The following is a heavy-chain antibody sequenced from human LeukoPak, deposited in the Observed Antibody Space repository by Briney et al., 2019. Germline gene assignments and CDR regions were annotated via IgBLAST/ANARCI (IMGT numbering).Heavy chain of an antibody. CDR2: VQTSGNP. J-gene: IGHJ4*02. V-gene: IGHV4-4*07. Sequence: SETLSLTCVVSGVSITDYHWSWIRQSAGKGLEWLGQVQTSGNPNYNPSFKSRVAMSVDSSRNHFSLELRSVSVADTAVYYCAGRAENTGYSFDYWGQGALVTVSS. D-gene: IGHD2-15*01. CDR3: AGRAENTGYSFDY. CDR1: GVSITDYH.